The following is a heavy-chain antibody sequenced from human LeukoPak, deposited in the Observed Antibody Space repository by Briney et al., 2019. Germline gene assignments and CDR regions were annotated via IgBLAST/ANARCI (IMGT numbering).Heavy chain of an antibody. CDR3: ARSGPEIFYYYGMDV. CDR2: IYSGGST. J-gene: IGHJ6*02. Sequence: PGGSLRLSCAASGFTVSSNYMSWVRQAPGKGLEWVSVIYSGGSTYYADSVKGRFTISRDNSKNTLYLQMNSLRAEDTAVYYCARSGPEIFYYYGMDVWGQGTTVTVSS. D-gene: IGHD1-14*01. CDR1: GFTVSSNY. V-gene: IGHV3-66*01.